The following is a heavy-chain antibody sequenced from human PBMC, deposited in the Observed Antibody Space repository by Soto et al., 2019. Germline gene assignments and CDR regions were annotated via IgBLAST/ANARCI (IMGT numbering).Heavy chain of an antibody. CDR3: ARGTRGYRPYYYYGMDV. CDR1: VGYFSGYY. CDR2: INHSGST. J-gene: IGHJ6*02. D-gene: IGHD3-22*01. V-gene: IGHV4-34*01. Sequence: SHTLSLTCAVYVGYFSGYYWSWIRQPPGKGLEWIGEINHSGSTNYNPSLKSRVTISVDTSKNQFSLKVSSVTAADTAVYYCARGTRGYRPYYYYGMDVRGQGTTVPGSS.